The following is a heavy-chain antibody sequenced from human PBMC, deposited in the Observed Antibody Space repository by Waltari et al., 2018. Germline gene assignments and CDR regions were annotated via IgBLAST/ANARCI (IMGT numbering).Heavy chain of an antibody. CDR1: GYTFTGYY. D-gene: IGHD4-17*01. V-gene: IGHV1-2*06. J-gene: IGHJ4*02. CDR3: ARDLGSDYGNRDY. CDR2: INPNSGDT. Sequence: QVHLVQSGAEVKKPGDSVKVSCRASGYTFTGYYIQWGRRAPGQGLEWMGRINPNSGDTNYAQKFQGRVTLTRDTSINTAYMELSSLKSDDTAVYYCARDLGSDYGNRDYWGQGTLVTVPS.